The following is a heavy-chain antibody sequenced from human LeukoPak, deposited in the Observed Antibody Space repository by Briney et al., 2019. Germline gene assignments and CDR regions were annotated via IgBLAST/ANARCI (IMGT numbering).Heavy chain of an antibody. CDR1: GGTFSSYA. CDR3: ARSLLEGIYYYYYYGMDV. Sequence: ASVKVSCKASGGTFSSYAISWVRQAPGQGLEWMGRIIPILGIANYAQKSQGRVTITADKSTSTAYMELSSLRSEDTAVYYCARSLLEGIYYYYYYGMDVWGQGTTVTVSS. J-gene: IGHJ6*02. V-gene: IGHV1-69*04. D-gene: IGHD6-13*01. CDR2: IIPILGIA.